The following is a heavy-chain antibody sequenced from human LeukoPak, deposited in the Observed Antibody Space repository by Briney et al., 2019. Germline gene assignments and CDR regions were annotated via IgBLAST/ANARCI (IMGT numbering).Heavy chain of an antibody. CDR1: GVSISTNTW. V-gene: IGHV4-4*02. CDR3: AREIFGARAFEY. Sequence: SETLSLTCAVSGVSISTNTWWSWVRPTPGKGLEWIGEIFHSESVNSNPSLESRLTISLDKSKNHFSLELTSVTAADTALYFCAREIFGARAFEYWGQGILVTVSS. CDR2: IFHSESV. J-gene: IGHJ4*02. D-gene: IGHD3-3*01.